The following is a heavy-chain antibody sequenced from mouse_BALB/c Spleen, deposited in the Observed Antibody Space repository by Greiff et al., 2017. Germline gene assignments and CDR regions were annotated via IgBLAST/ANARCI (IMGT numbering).Heavy chain of an antibody. CDR1: GYTFTDYA. J-gene: IGHJ3*01. V-gene: IGHV1-67*01. CDR3: ARLVYYGSSYSAWFAY. D-gene: IGHD1-1*01. CDR2: ISTYYGDA. Sequence: QVQLQQSGPELVKPGASVKISCKASGYTFTDYAMHWVKQSHAKSLEWIGVISTYYGDASYNQKFKGKATMTVDKSSSTAYMELARLTSEDSAIYYCARLVYYGSSYSAWFAYWGQGTLVTVSA.